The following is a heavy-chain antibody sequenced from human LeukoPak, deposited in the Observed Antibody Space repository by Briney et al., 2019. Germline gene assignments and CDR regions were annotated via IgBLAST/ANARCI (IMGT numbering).Heavy chain of an antibody. D-gene: IGHD3-10*01. CDR1: RFASSGYG. Sequence: WGSLRLSCAASRFASSGYGMSWVRQVPGKGLEWVSAISGSGGSTYYADSVKGRFTISRDNSKNTLYLQMNSLRAEDTAVYYCAKVWFGELLSDDYWGQGTLVTVSS. V-gene: IGHV3-23*01. CDR2: ISGSGGST. J-gene: IGHJ4*02. CDR3: AKVWFGELLSDDY.